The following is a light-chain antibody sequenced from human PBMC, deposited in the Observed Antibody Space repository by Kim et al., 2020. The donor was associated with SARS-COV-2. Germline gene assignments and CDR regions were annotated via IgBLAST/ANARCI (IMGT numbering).Light chain of an antibody. Sequence: DIQMTQSPSSLSASVGDRVTVTCRASQGIGNYLAWYQQKLGKGPNLLLYAASTLQSGVPTRFSGSGSGTDFTLTISSLQPEDVATYYCKRYNSAPWTFGEGAKVDIK. CDR1: QGIGNY. V-gene: IGKV1-27*01. CDR2: AAS. J-gene: IGKJ1*01. CDR3: KRYNSAPWT.